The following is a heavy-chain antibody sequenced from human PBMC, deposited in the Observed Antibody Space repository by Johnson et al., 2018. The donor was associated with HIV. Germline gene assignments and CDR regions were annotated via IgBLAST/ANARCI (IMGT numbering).Heavy chain of an antibody. CDR2: STWNGGST. CDR3: VRDVGPLDI. CDR1: GFTFDDYG. V-gene: IGHV3-20*04. J-gene: IGHJ3*02. Sequence: VQLVESGGGVVRPGGSLRLSCAASGFTFDDYGMSWVRQAPGKGLECVSGSTWNGGSTGYGHSVKGRFTISRDNAKNSLYLQMTSLRVEDTAVYYCVRDVGPLDIWGQGTLVTVS.